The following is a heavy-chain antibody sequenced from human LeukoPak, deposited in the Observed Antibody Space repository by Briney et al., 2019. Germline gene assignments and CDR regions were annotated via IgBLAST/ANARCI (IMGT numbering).Heavy chain of an antibody. CDR3: ARGDYYDSSVDY. CDR1: GFTFSSHS. J-gene: IGHJ4*02. CDR2: ISSSSSTI. Sequence: GGSLRISCAASGFTFSSHSRNWVRQAPGKGLEWVSYISSSSSTIYYADSVKGRFTISRDNAKNSLYLQMNSLRDEDTAVYFCARGDYYDSSVDYWGQGTLVTVSS. D-gene: IGHD3-22*01. V-gene: IGHV3-48*02.